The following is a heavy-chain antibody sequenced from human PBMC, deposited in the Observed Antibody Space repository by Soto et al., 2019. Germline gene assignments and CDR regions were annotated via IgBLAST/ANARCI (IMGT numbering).Heavy chain of an antibody. J-gene: IGHJ4*02. CDR1: GFTFSSYG. CDR3: TRAAIKGELLDY. Sequence: RLSCAASGFTFSSYGMHWVRQAPGKGLEWVAVISYDGSNKYYADSVKGRFTISRDNSKNTLYLQMNSLRAEDTAVYYCTRAAIKGELLDYRGQGTQVTVSS. V-gene: IGHV3-30*03. D-gene: IGHD1-26*01. CDR2: ISYDGSNK.